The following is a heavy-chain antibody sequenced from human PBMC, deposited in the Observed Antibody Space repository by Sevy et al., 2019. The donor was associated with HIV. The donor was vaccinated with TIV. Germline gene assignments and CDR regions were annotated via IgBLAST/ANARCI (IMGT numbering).Heavy chain of an antibody. CDR2: ISSSTRST. V-gene: IGHV3-23*01. Sequence: GGSLRLSCAASGFTFKNYAISWVRQAPGKGLEWVSTISSSTRSTYYADSSKGRFTISRDNSKRTLYLQMNSLRAEDTAIYYCGAHDSGWYVSNYWGQGTLVTVSS. J-gene: IGHJ4*02. CDR1: GFTFKNYA. D-gene: IGHD6-19*01. CDR3: GAHDSGWYVSNY.